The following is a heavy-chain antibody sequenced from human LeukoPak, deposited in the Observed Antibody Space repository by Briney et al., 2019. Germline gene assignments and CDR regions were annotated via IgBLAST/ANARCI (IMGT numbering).Heavy chain of an antibody. CDR2: INHSGST. V-gene: IGHV4-34*01. D-gene: IGHD3-3*01. CDR3: ARVQVEWQSSGMDY. CDR1: GGSFSGYY. Sequence: PSETLSLTCAVYGGSFSGYYWSWIRQPPGKGLEWIGEINHSGSTNYNPSLKSRVTISVDTSKNQFSLKLSSVTAADTAVYYCARVQVEWQSSGMDYWGQGTLVTVSS. J-gene: IGHJ4*02.